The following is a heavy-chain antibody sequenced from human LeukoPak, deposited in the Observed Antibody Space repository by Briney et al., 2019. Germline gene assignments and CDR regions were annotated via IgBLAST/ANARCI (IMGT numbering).Heavy chain of an antibody. CDR3: ARSAEVVVIHYYYMDV. Sequence: PGGSLRLSCAASGFTIGPYAMYWVRQGPGRGLEWVSAIGTGGDTYYTGSVKGRFTISREDAKNSLYLQMNSLRAGDTAVYYCARSAEVVVIHYYYMDVWGKGTTVTVSS. CDR2: IGTGGDT. CDR1: GFTIGPYA. V-gene: IGHV3-13*01. J-gene: IGHJ6*03. D-gene: IGHD3-22*01.